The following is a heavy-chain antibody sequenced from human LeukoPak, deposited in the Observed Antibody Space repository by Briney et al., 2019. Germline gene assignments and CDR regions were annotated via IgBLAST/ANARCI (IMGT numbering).Heavy chain of an antibody. CDR2: ISGSGGST. CDR3: TRERLGELSPIDY. Sequence: GGSLRPSCAASGFTFSSYAMSWVRQAPGKGLEWVSFISGSGGSTYYVDSVKGRFTISRDNSKNTLYLQMNSLKTEDTAVYYCTRERLGELSPIDYWGQGTLVTVSS. V-gene: IGHV3-23*01. J-gene: IGHJ4*02. CDR1: GFTFSSYA. D-gene: IGHD3-16*02.